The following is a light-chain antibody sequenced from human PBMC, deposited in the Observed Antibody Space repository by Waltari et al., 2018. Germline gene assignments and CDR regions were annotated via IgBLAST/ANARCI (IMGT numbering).Light chain of an antibody. V-gene: IGLV2-14*03. CDR1: SSDVGGYDY. J-gene: IGLJ1*01. Sequence: QSALTQPASVSGSPGQSITISCTGTSSDVGGYDYVSWYQQYPGKAPKLVIYDVSNRPSGASNRFSGSKSGNTASLIFSGLLAEDEADYYCSSYSSNSLYVFGTGTKVTVL. CDR2: DVS. CDR3: SSYSSNSLYV.